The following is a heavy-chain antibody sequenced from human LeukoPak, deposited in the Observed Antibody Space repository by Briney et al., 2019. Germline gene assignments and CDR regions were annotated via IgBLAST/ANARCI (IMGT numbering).Heavy chain of an antibody. CDR1: GGSISSSTSY. V-gene: IGHV4-39*07. CDR2: IYYGGSS. CDR3: ARGYSSSWYRPRGLYNWFDP. J-gene: IGHJ5*02. Sequence: SETLSLTCIVSGGSISSSTSYWGWIRQPPGKGLEWIGNIYYGGSSYYNPSLQSRVTISLDTSKNQFSLKLSSVTAADTAVYYCARGYSSSWYRPRGLYNWFDPWGQGTLVTVSS. D-gene: IGHD6-13*01.